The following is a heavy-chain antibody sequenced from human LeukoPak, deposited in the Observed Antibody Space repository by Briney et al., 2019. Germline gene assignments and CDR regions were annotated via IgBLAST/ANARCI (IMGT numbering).Heavy chain of an antibody. J-gene: IGHJ5*02. CDR3: ARDSGTTGEVKFDP. Sequence: SSETLSLTCTVSGGSISSYYWSWIRLPAGKGLEWIGRIYTSGSITYNPSLKSRVSMSVDKSKNQFSLKLSSVTAADTAVYYCARDSGTTGEVKFDPWGQGTLVTVSS. V-gene: IGHV4-4*07. CDR1: GGSISSYY. CDR2: IYTSGSI. D-gene: IGHD3-10*01.